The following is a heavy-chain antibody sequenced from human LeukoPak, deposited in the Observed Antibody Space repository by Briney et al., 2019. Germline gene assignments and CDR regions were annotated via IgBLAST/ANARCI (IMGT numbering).Heavy chain of an antibody. D-gene: IGHD6-19*01. CDR3: ARPIPTLAVAVSDS. CDR2: ISYDGSNK. J-gene: IGHJ5*01. CDR1: GFTFSGYA. Sequence: GGSLRLSCAASGFTFSGYAMHWVRQAPGKGLEWVAVISYDGSNKSYADSVKGRFTISRDNSKNTLWLQMNSLRAEDTAMYYCARPIPTLAVAVSDSWGQGTLVTVSS. V-gene: IGHV3-30*04.